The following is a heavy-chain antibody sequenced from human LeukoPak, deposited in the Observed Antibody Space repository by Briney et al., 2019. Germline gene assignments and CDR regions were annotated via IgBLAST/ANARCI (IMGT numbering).Heavy chain of an antibody. CDR3: ARRAGAYSHPYDY. CDR2: IYSDNT. CDR1: GFTVSSNT. Sequence: GGSLRLSCTVSGFTVSSNTMSWVRQAPGKGLEWVSFIYSDNTHYSDSVKGRFTISRDNSKNTLYLQMNSLRAEDTAVYYCARRAGAYSHPYDYWGQGTLVTVSS. V-gene: IGHV3-53*01. J-gene: IGHJ4*02. D-gene: IGHD4/OR15-4a*01.